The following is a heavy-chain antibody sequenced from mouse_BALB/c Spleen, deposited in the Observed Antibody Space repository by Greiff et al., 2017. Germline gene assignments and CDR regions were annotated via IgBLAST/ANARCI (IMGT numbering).Heavy chain of an antibody. J-gene: IGHJ4*01. Sequence: VQLKESGAELVRPGALVKLSCKASGFNIKDYYMHWVKQRPEQGLEWIGWIDPENGNTIYDPKFQGKASITADTSSNTAYLQLSSLTSEDTAVYYCARLGLRRAMDYWGQGTSVTVSS. CDR2: IDPENGNT. V-gene: IGHV14-1*02. D-gene: IGHD2-2*01. CDR3: ARLGLRRAMDY. CDR1: GFNIKDYY.